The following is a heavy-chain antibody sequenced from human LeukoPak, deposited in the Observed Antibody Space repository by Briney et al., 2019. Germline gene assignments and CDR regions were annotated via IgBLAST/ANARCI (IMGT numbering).Heavy chain of an antibody. Sequence: SETLSLTCTVSGGSISSSNYYWGWIRQPPGKGPEWIGSISHGGGTFYIPSLKSRVTISVDTSNNQFSLKLTSVTAADTAVYYCARQAVHWLADAFDVWGQGTMVTVSS. CDR2: ISHGGGT. CDR1: GGSISSSNYY. CDR3: ARQAVHWLADAFDV. J-gene: IGHJ3*01. D-gene: IGHD6-19*01. V-gene: IGHV4-39*01.